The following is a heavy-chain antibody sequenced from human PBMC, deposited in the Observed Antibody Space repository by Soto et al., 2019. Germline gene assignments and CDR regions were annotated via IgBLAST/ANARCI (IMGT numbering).Heavy chain of an antibody. CDR1: GFTVSSNY. CDR3: ARDTYSSSWGNYYGMDV. Sequence: GGSLRLSCAASGFTVSSNYMSWVRQAPGKGLEWVSVIYSGVSTYYADSVKGRFTISRDNSKNTLYLQMNSLRAEDTAVYYCARDTYSSSWGNYYGMDVWGQGTRVTVSS. D-gene: IGHD6-13*01. V-gene: IGHV3-53*01. J-gene: IGHJ6*02. CDR2: IYSGVST.